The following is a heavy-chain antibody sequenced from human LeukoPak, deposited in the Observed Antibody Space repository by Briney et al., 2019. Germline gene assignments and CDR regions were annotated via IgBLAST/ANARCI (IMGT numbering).Heavy chain of an antibody. CDR1: GGSISSSSCY. CDR2: IYYSGST. D-gene: IGHD3-10*01. V-gene: IGHV4-39*07. Sequence: PSETLSLTCTVSGGSISSSSCYWGWIRQPPGKGLEWIGSIYYSGSTYYNPSLKSRVTISVDTSKNQFSLKLSSVTAADTAVYYCVRRGVLWFGELSYYYFDLWGRGTLVAVSS. J-gene: IGHJ2*01. CDR3: VRRGVLWFGELSYYYFDL.